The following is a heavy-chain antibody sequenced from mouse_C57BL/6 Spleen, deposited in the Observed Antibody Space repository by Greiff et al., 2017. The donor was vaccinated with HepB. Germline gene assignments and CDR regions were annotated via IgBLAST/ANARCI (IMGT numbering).Heavy chain of an antibody. CDR2: IRSKSNNYAT. V-gene: IGHV10-1*01. J-gene: IGHJ3*01. D-gene: IGHD2-4*01. Sequence: EVQLVESGGGLVQPKGSLKLSCAASGFSFNTYAMNWVRQAPGKGLEWVARIRSKSNNYATYYADSVKDRFTISRDDSESMLYLQMNNLKTEDTAMYYCVRRDYDVWFAYWGQGTLVTVSA. CDR3: VRRDYDVWFAY. CDR1: GFSFNTYA.